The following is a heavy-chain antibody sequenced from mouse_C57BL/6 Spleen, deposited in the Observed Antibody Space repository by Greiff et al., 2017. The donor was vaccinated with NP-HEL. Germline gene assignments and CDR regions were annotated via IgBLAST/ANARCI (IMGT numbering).Heavy chain of an antibody. V-gene: IGHV1-15*01. CDR2: IDPETGGT. D-gene: IGHD4-1*01. J-gene: IGHJ2*01. Sequence: VQLQQSGAELVRPGASVTLSCKASGYTFTDYEMHWVKQTPVHGLEWIGAIDPETGGTAYNQKFKGKAILTADKSPSTAYMELRSLTSEDSAVDYCTRDRTGRAPDDWGKGTTLTVSS. CDR3: TRDRTGRAPDD. CDR1: GYTFTDYE.